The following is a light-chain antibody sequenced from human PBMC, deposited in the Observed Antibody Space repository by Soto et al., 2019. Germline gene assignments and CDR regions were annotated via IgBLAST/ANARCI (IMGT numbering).Light chain of an antibody. CDR1: SSNIGAGYD. CDR3: QSYDSSRV. Sequence: VLTKPPSVSGAPGQRVTISCTGSSSNIGAGYDVHWYQQLPGTAPKLLIYGNSNRPSGVPDRFSGSKSGTSASLAITGLQAEDEADYYCQSYDSSRVFGGGTKLTVL. CDR2: GNS. J-gene: IGLJ2*01. V-gene: IGLV1-40*01.